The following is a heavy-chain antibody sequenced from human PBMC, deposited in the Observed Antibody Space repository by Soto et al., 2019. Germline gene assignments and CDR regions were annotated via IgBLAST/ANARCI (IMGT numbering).Heavy chain of an antibody. V-gene: IGHV1-18*01. D-gene: IGHD4-17*01. CDR3: ARVIAVNLDY. Sequence: XXVKVSCKASGYTFTSYGISWVRQAPGQXXXXXXXXXDXXXNTXXEKXXXXXXXMXXXKXXXTEYMEMRRLRSEETAVYYCARVIAVNLDYWGQGTLVTVSS. CDR2: XXDXXXNT. CDR1: GYTFTSYG. J-gene: IGHJ4*02.